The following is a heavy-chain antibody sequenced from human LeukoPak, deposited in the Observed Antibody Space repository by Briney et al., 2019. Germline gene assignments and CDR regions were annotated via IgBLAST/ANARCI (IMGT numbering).Heavy chain of an antibody. D-gene: IGHD4-23*01. Sequence: SETLSLTCTVSGGSISGSSYYWGWIRQPPGKGLEWIGEINHSGSTNYNPSLKSRVTISVDTSKNQFSLKLSSVTAADTAVYYCARGARWPVSDYWGQGTLVTVSS. CDR3: ARGARWPVSDY. J-gene: IGHJ4*02. CDR1: GGSISGSSYY. CDR2: INHSGST. V-gene: IGHV4-39*07.